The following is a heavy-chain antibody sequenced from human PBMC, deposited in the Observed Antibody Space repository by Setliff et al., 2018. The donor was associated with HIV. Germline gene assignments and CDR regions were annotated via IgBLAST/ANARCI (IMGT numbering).Heavy chain of an antibody. J-gene: IGHJ6*02. CDR1: GFTFSPYA. Sequence: GGSLRLSCATSGFTFSPYAIHWVRQAPGMGLEWVAMIWADEITKFYVDSVKGRFTISTDNSKNTLYLQMNSLRAEDTAIYFCARSFPYYYESSGLYAMDVWGQGTTVTVSS. V-gene: IGHV3-33*01. D-gene: IGHD3-22*01. CDR3: ARSFPYYYESSGLYAMDV. CDR2: IWADEITK.